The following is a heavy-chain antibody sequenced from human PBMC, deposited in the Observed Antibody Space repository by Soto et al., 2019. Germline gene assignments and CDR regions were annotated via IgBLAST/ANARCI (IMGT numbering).Heavy chain of an antibody. J-gene: IGHJ4*02. CDR1: GFTFSIYA. V-gene: IGHV3-23*01. CDR3: AKATRGGAATLIRDY. D-gene: IGHD6-13*01. CDR2: ISGSGGST. Sequence: EVQLLESGGGLVQPGGSLRLSCAAAGFTFSIYAMSWVRQAPGKGLEWVSAISGSGGSTYYADSVKGRFTISRDNSKNTLYLPMNSPRADDTAVYYCAKATRGGAATLIRDYWGQGTLVTVSS.